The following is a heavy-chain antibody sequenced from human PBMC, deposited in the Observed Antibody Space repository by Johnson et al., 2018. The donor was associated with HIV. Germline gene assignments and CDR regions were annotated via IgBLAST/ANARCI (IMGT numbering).Heavy chain of an antibody. V-gene: IGHV3-33*01. CDR2: IWYDASKT. CDR1: GFTFSNYG. J-gene: IGHJ3*02. D-gene: IGHD6-13*01. Sequence: VQLVESGGGVVQPGGSLRLSCAASGFTFSNYGMHWIRQAPGRGLEWVAVIWYDASKTYYADSVKGRLTIYRDNSKSTLHLQINSLRADDTALYYCVGTAAEGAFDIWGQGTMVTVSS. CDR3: VGTAAEGAFDI.